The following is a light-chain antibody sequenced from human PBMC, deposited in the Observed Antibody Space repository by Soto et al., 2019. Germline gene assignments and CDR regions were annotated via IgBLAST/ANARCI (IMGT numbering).Light chain of an antibody. CDR1: RSNLGQNP. CDR3: AAWDDSLTVNWV. J-gene: IGLJ3*02. V-gene: IGLV1-44*01. CDR2: SNT. Sequence: QSVLTQPPSASGTPGQRVTISCSGSRSNLGQNPANWYQQLPGTAPKLLIYSNTHRPSGVPDRFSGSKSGTSASLAISGLQSEDEADYYCAAWDDSLTVNWVFGGGTKLTVL.